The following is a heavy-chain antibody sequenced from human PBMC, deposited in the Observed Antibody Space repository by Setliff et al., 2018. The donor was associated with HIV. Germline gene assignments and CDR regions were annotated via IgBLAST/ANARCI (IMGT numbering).Heavy chain of an antibody. D-gene: IGHD6-19*01. CDR1: GGSVNNNNYY. J-gene: IGHJ5*02. V-gene: IGHV4-61*01. CDR3: ASDYVAVAVGKLDP. CDR2: IYYSGST. Sequence: SETLSLTCTVSGGSVNNNNYYWSWIRQPPGKGLEWIGYIYYSGSTNYNPSLKSRVTISVDTSKNQFSLKLSSVTAADTAVYYCASDYVAVAVGKLDPWGQGTLVTVSS.